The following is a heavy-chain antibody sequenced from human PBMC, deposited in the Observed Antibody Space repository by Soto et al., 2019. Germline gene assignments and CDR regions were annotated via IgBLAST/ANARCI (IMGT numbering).Heavy chain of an antibody. V-gene: IGHV4-31*03. CDR2: IYYSGST. Sequence: SETLSLTCTVSGGSINSGGYYWSWIRQHPGKGLEWIGYIYYSGSTYYNPSLKSRVTISVDTSKNQFSLKLSSVTAADTAVYYCARDRPGLPFFDYWGQGTLVTVSS. CDR1: GGSINSGGYY. CDR3: ARDRPGLPFFDY. J-gene: IGHJ4*02. D-gene: IGHD5-12*01.